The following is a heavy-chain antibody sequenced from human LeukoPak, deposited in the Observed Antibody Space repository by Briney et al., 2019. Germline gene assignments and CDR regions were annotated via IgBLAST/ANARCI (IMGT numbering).Heavy chain of an antibody. CDR1: GYPGGTYA. J-gene: IGHJ4*02. D-gene: IGHD1-1*01. Sequence: ASVKVSCKASGYPGGTYAITGVRQAPGQGVAGMGWISTSNGHADYAHKFQDRVTMTTDSSTNTAYMELQSLRSDDTAVYYSAGPGNFYYDSWGRGTLVTVSS. CDR2: ISTSNGHA. V-gene: IGHV1-18*01. CDR3: AGPGNFYYDS.